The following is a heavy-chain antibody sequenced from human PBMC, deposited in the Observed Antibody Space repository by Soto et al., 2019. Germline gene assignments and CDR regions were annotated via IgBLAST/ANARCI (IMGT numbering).Heavy chain of an antibody. CDR1: GFTFRNYG. D-gene: IGHD4-17*01. CDR3: AKYSENGEHGDWFDP. V-gene: IGHV3-30*18. Sequence: QVQLVQSGGGVVQPGMSLRLSCEGSGFTFRNYGMHWVRQAPGKGLEWVAVISFDGSKKYYPDSVKGRFTISRDNSWNTLFLQMNGLRAEDTALYYCAKYSENGEHGDWFDPWGPGTLVTVSS. CDR2: ISFDGSKK. J-gene: IGHJ5*02.